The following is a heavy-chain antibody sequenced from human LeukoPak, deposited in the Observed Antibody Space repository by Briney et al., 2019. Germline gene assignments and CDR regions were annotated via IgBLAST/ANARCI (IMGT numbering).Heavy chain of an antibody. V-gene: IGHV3-11*01. Sequence: GGSLRLSCAASGFIFSDYYMSWIRQAPGKGLEWISYINRGGTNTHYADSVRGRFSISRDNAKNSLFLQMNSLSAEDTAIYYCARDGAGLDPWGQGVLVTVSS. J-gene: IGHJ5*02. CDR2: INRGGTNT. CDR1: GFIFSDYY. CDR3: ARDGAGLDP.